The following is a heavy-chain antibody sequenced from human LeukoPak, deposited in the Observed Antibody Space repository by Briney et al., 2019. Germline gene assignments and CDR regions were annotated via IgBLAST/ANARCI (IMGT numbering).Heavy chain of an antibody. CDR2: INHSGST. CDR1: GGSFSGYY. Sequence: SETLSLTCAVYGGSFSGYYWSWIRQPPGKGLEWIGEINHSGSTNYNPSLKSRVTISVDTSKNQFSLKLSSVTAADTAVYYCASRPRWLRWKYFDYWGQGTLVTVSS. D-gene: IGHD5-12*01. CDR3: ASRPRWLRWKYFDY. V-gene: IGHV4-34*01. J-gene: IGHJ4*02.